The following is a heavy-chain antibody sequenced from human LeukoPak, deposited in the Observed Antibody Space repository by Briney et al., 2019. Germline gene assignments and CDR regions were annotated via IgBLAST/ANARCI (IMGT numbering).Heavy chain of an antibody. D-gene: IGHD2-2*01. CDR2: IYYSGST. V-gene: IGHV4-39*01. J-gene: IGHJ5*02. Sequence: PSETLSLTCTVSGGPISSSSYYWGWIRQPPGKGLEWIGGIYYSGSTYYNPSLKSRVTISVDTSKNQFSLKLSSVTAADTAVYYCARHPTGDWGYCSSTSCYFYWFDPWGQGTLVTVSS. CDR1: GGPISSSSYY. CDR3: ARHPTGDWGYCSSTSCYFYWFDP.